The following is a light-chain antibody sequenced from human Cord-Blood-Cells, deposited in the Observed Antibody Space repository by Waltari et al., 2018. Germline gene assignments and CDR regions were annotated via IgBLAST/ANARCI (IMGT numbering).Light chain of an antibody. CDR1: QCFSSY. CDR3: QQYYSFPYS. V-gene: IGKV1D-8*01. CDR2: AAS. Sequence: VLRLTQPSSLRSASTVDRVTISCRMSQCFSSYVAWYQQKPGKAPELLIYAASTLQSGVPSRFSGSGSGTDFTLTISCLQSEDFATYYCQQYYSFPYSFGQGTKLEIK. J-gene: IGKJ2*03.